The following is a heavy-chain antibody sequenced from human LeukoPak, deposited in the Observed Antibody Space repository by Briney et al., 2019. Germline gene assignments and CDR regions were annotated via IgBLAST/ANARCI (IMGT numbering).Heavy chain of an antibody. CDR2: ISWGGDSR. CDR3: AKDRNSNLNYYFLDA. D-gene: IGHD4-11*01. J-gene: IGHJ6*03. V-gene: IGHV3-43*01. CDR1: GFTFDEYT. Sequence: GGSLRLSCAASGFTFDEYTMHWVRQAPGKGLEWVAVISWGGDSRYYADSVKGRFTISRDNSKNSLYLQMNSLRSEDTALYYCAKDRNSNLNYYFLDAWGKGTTVTVSS.